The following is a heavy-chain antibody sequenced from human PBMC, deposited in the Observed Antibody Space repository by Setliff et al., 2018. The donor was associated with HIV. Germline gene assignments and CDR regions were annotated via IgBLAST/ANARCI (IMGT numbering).Heavy chain of an antibody. CDR2: IIPIFDTG. V-gene: IGHV1-69*06. CDR1: GVTFSNYP. J-gene: IGHJ4*02. D-gene: IGHD5-18*01. Sequence: GASVKVSCKASGVTFSNYPITWVRQAPGQGLEWMGRIIPIFDTGDYAQKFQGRVTISADRSTSTAYMELSSLRSEDTALYYCAREAYSYGYVLPATRFGYYFDSWGQGTPVTVSS. CDR3: AREAYSYGYVLPATRFGYYFDS.